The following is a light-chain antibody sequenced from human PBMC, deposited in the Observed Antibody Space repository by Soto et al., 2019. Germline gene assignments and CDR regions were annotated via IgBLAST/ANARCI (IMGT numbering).Light chain of an antibody. CDR1: SSDVGGYNY. CDR2: DVS. Sequence: QSALTQPASVSGSPGQSITISCTGTSSDVGGYNYVSWYQQHPGKAPKLMIYDVSNQPSGVSNRFSGSKSGNTASLTIPGLQAEDEADYYCSSYTSSSTPYVFGTGTKVTVL. J-gene: IGLJ1*01. CDR3: SSYTSSSTPYV. V-gene: IGLV2-14*01.